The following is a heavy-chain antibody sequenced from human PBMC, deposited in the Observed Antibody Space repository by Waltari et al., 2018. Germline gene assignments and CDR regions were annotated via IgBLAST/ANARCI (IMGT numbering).Heavy chain of an antibody. V-gene: IGHV1-46*01. CDR2: INPSGGST. J-gene: IGHJ4*02. CDR3: ARAPTAGSYYAFDF. Sequence: QVQLVQSGAEVKKPGASVRVSCKASGYTFSSYYIHWVRQAPGQGLEWMGIINPSGGSTTYAQKCRGRVTMTRDTSTSTVYMQLSRLRSEDTAMYYCARAPTAGSYYAFDFWGQGTLVTVSS. D-gene: IGHD3-10*01. CDR1: GYTFSSYY.